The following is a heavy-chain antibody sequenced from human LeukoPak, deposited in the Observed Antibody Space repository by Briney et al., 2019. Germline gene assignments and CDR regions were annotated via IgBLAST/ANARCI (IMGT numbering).Heavy chain of an antibody. CDR2: ISYSGSS. CDR1: GGSISRSSNY. D-gene: IGHD6-19*01. V-gene: IGHV4-39*01. Sequence: SETLSLTCSVSGGSISRSSNYWAWIRQPPGKGLEWIGSISYSGSSYYKPSLRSRVTISVDRSKNQFSLKVNSVTAADTALYYCARLEQWLPDFWGQGTLVTVSS. CDR3: ARLEQWLPDF. J-gene: IGHJ4*02.